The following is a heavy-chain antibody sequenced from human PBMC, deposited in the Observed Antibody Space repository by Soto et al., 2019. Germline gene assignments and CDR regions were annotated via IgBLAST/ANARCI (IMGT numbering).Heavy chain of an antibody. D-gene: IGHD2-21*01. J-gene: IGHJ4*02. Sequence: PSETLSLTCAVYGESFNGYFWTWVRQPPGKGLEWIGEIDHSGTTNYNPSLKTRVHISVDTSKNQFSLKLSSVNAADTAVYFCARASLQIVEVSSRSQTLDYWGLGTQGHRLL. CDR1: GESFNGYF. V-gene: IGHV4-34*01. CDR2: IDHSGTT. CDR3: ARASLQIVEVSSRSQTLDY.